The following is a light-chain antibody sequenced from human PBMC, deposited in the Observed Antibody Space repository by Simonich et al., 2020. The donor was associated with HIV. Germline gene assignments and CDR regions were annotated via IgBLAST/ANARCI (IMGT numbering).Light chain of an antibody. V-gene: IGLV1-44*01. CDR3: AAWDDSLNGPGV. J-gene: IGLJ3*02. CDR2: NNY. Sequence: QSVLTQPPSASGTPGQRVTISCSGSSSNIGSNTVNWYQQLPGTAPKLLIYNNYQRPPGVPDRFSGSKSGTSASLAISGLQSEDEADYYCAAWDDSLNGPGVFGGGTKLTVL. CDR1: SSNIGSNT.